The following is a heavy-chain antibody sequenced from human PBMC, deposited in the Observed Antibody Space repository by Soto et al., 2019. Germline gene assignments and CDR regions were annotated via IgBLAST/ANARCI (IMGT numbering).Heavy chain of an antibody. J-gene: IGHJ6*02. Sequence: GKGLEWIGEINHSGSTNYNPSLKSRVTISVDTSKNQFSLKLSSVTAADTAVYYCARGIDSSGWYVGYYYYVMDVWGQGTTVTVSS. D-gene: IGHD6-19*01. CDR2: INHSGST. CDR3: ARGIDSSGWYVGYYYYVMDV. V-gene: IGHV4-34*01.